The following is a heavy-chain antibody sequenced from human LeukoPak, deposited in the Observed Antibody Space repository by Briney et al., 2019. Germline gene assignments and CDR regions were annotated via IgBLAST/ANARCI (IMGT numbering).Heavy chain of an antibody. J-gene: IGHJ6*02. V-gene: IGHV3-73*01. CDR3: TRPPPTTVTTGHGMDV. D-gene: IGHD4-17*01. Sequence: GGSLRLSCAASGFTFSSYAMHWVRQAPGKGLEWVGRIRSKANSYATAYAASVKGRFTISRDDSKNTAYLQMNSLKTEDTAVYYCTRPPPTTVTTGHGMDVWGQGTTVTVSS. CDR2: IRSKANSYAT. CDR1: GFTFSSYA.